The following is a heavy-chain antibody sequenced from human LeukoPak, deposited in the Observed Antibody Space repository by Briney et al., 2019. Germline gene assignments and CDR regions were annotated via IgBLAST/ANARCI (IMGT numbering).Heavy chain of an antibody. CDR2: INWNGGRT. D-gene: IGHD1-26*01. CDR3: ASGGIYYGAAFDF. V-gene: IGHV3-20*04. Sequence: GGSLRLSCAASGFTFDDYGMSWVRQGPGKGLEWVSGINWNGGRTGYADSVKGRFTISRDNAKNSLYLQMNSLRAEDTALYYCASGGIYYGAAFDFWGQGSLVTVSA. CDR1: GFTFDDYG. J-gene: IGHJ4*02.